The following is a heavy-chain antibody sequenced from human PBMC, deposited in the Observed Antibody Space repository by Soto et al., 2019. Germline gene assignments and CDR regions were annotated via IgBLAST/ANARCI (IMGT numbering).Heavy chain of an antibody. J-gene: IGHJ6*02. CDR2: ISSSSSTI. Sequence: GGSLRLSCAASGFTFSSYSMNWVRQAPGKGLEWVSYISSSSSTIYYADSVKGRFTISRDNAKNSLYLRMNSLRDEDTAVYYCASDVVVPAAIDRYYYYGMDVWGQGTTVTVSS. V-gene: IGHV3-48*02. D-gene: IGHD2-2*01. CDR3: ASDVVVPAAIDRYYYYGMDV. CDR1: GFTFSSYS.